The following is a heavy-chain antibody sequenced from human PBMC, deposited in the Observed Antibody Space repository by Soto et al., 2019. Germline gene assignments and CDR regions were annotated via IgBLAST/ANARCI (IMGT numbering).Heavy chain of an antibody. CDR1: GGSISRSY. D-gene: IGHD1-26*01. CDR3: ARHGPPGTYSASFDY. J-gene: IGHJ4*02. Sequence: SETLSLTCNVSGGSISRSYWSWIRQPPGKGLEWIGYNSYKRDLTSNPSLKGRVTISLDKSKNQYSLRLSSVTAADTAVYHCARHGPPGTYSASFDYWGQGALVTVSS. CDR2: NSYKRDL. V-gene: IGHV4-59*08.